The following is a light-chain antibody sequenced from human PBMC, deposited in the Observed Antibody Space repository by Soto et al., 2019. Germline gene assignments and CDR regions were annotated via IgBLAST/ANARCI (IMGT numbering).Light chain of an antibody. V-gene: IGKV1-27*01. CDR3: QKYNSACLT. Sequence: DVQMTQSPSSLSAFVGDRVTITCRASQGIAPYLAWFQQKPGKVPKLLIYATSTLQSGVPSRFSGSGSGTDFNLTINSLKPFDVGTYYCQKYNSACLTFGGWTKV. CDR2: ATS. CDR1: QGIAPY. J-gene: IGKJ4*02.